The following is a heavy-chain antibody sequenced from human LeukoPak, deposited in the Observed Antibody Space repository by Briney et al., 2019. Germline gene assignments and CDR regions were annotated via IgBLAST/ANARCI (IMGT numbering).Heavy chain of an antibody. Sequence: PGGSLRLSCAASGFTFSSYSMNWVRQAPGKGLEWVSYISSSSSTIYYADSVKGRFTISRDNVKNSLYLQMNSLRAEDTAVYYCAREGVRSSWPTFDYWGQGTLVTVSS. J-gene: IGHJ4*02. CDR2: ISSSSSTI. D-gene: IGHD6-13*01. CDR1: GFTFSSYS. CDR3: AREGVRSSWPTFDY. V-gene: IGHV3-48*04.